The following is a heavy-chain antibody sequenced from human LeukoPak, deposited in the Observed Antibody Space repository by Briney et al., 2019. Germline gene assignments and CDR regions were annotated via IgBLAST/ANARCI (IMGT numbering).Heavy chain of an antibody. J-gene: IGHJ4*02. CDR1: GGSFSGYY. D-gene: IGHD5-24*01. Sequence: SETLSLTCAVYGGSFSGYYWSWIRQPPGKGLEWIGEINHSGSTNHNPSLKSRVTISVDTSKNQFSLKLSSVTAADTAVYYCARKVRGDGYNWNYWGQGTLVTVSS. V-gene: IGHV4-34*01. CDR2: INHSGST. CDR3: ARKVRGDGYNWNY.